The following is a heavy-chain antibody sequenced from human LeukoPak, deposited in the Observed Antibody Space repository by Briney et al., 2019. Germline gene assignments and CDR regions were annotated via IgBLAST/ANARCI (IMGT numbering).Heavy chain of an antibody. CDR3: ARAPYYYESSGYYSPY. V-gene: IGHV3-69-1*01. Sequence: PVQPLDSPSVSSSGSTIYYADSVKGRFTISRDNAKNSLYLQMNSLRAEDTAVYYCARAPYYYESSGYYSPYWGQGTLVTVSS. J-gene: IGHJ4*02. D-gene: IGHD3-22*01. CDR2: SSSGSTI.